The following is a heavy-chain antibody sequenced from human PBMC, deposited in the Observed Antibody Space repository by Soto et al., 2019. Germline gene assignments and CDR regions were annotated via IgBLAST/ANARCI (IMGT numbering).Heavy chain of an antibody. Sequence: GESLKISCKGSGYSFAIYWIGWVRQMPGKGLEWMGIIYPGDSDTRYSPSFQGQVTISADKSISTAYLHWSSLKASDSAMYYCARQVEDGYSFAYHYWGQGTQVTVSS. CDR2: IYPGDSDT. V-gene: IGHV5-51*01. CDR1: GYSFAIYW. D-gene: IGHD5-18*01. CDR3: ARQVEDGYSFAYHY. J-gene: IGHJ4*02.